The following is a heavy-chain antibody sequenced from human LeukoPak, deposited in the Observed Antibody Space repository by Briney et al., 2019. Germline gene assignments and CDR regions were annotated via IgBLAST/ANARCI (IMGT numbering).Heavy chain of an antibody. CDR3: ARDLVGFHYGDYAPYFDY. D-gene: IGHD4-17*01. J-gene: IGHJ4*02. V-gene: IGHV1-18*01. CDR2: ISAYNGNT. Sequence: GASVKVSCKASGGTFSNYAINWVRQAPGQGLEWMGWISAYNGNTNYAQKLQGRVTMTTDTSTSTAYMELRSLRSDDTAAYYCARDLVGFHYGDYAPYFDYWGQGTLVTVSS. CDR1: GGTFSNYA.